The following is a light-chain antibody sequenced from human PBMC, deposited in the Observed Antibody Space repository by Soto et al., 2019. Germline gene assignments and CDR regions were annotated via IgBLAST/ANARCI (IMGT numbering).Light chain of an antibody. V-gene: IGKV1-39*01. J-gene: IGKJ1*01. Sequence: DIHMTQSPSALSASVGDRITITCRASRSISTYLNWYQQKPGKAPKLLIFAAISLQSGVPSRFSGRGSGTDFTLTISSLQPEDFATYSCQQTYINSRKFGQRTKV. CDR1: RSISTY. CDR3: QQTYINSRK. CDR2: AAI.